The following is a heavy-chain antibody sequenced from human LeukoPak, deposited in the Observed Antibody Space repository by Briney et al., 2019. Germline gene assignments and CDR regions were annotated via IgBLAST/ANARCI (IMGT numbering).Heavy chain of an antibody. CDR1: GFAFSSYG. D-gene: IGHD3-10*01. V-gene: IGHV3-23*01. CDR2: IGGRDGST. Sequence: GGSLRLSCAASGFAFSSYGMSWVRQAPGKGLEWVSAIGGRDGSTYYADSVKGRFTISRDNSKNTLYVQMNSLRAEDTAVYYCAKGHYYGSGSLDYWGQGTLVTVSS. CDR3: AKGHYYGSGSLDY. J-gene: IGHJ4*02.